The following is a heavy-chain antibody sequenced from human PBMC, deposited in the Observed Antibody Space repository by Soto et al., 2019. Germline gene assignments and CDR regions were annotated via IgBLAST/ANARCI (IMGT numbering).Heavy chain of an antibody. V-gene: IGHV3-11*01. J-gene: IGHJ6*02. Sequence: PGGSLRLSCAASGFTFSDHYMAWIRQAPGKGLEWLTYISSSGSTKHYADSVKGRFTISRDNDNNSMYLQMNSLRAEDTAVYYCARDERGYYYGSGSYYNSYGMDVWGQGTTVTVSS. D-gene: IGHD3-10*01. CDR3: ARDERGYYYGSGSYYNSYGMDV. CDR2: ISSSGSTK. CDR1: GFTFSDHY.